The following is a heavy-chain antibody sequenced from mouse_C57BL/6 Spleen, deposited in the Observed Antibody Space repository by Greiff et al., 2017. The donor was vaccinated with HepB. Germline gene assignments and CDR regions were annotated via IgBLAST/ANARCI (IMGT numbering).Heavy chain of an antibody. CDR1: GFTFTDYY. CDR2: IRNKANGYTT. Sequence: EVQLVESGGGLVQPGGSLSLSCAASGFTFTDYYMSWVRQPPGKALEWLGFIRNKANGYTTEYSASVKGRFTISRDNSQSILYLQMNALRAEDSATYYCARPLYYDYDGGFAYWGQGTLVTVSA. D-gene: IGHD2-4*01. CDR3: ARPLYYDYDGGFAY. J-gene: IGHJ3*01. V-gene: IGHV7-3*01.